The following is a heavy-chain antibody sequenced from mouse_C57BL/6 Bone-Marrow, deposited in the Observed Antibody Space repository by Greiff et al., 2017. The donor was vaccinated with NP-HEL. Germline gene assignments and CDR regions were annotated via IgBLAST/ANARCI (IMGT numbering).Heavy chain of an antibody. Sequence: VKLKQPGAELVMPGASVKLSCKASGYTFTSYWMHWVKQRPGQGLEWIGEIDPSDSYTNYNQKFKGKATLTVDKSSSTAYMQLSSLTSEDSAVYYCAREGPNWAWFAYWGQGTLVTVSA. CDR2: IDPSDSYT. CDR3: AREGPNWAWFAY. D-gene: IGHD4-1*01. V-gene: IGHV1-69*01. J-gene: IGHJ3*01. CDR1: GYTFTSYW.